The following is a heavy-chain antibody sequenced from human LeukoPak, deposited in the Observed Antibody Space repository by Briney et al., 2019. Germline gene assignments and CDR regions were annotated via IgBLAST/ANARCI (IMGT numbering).Heavy chain of an antibody. CDR1: GFTFSSHG. D-gene: IGHD4-23*01. J-gene: IGHJ4*02. CDR2: ISSSGSTI. V-gene: IGHV3-48*04. CDR3: ASAPVVTPGGDY. Sequence: GGSLRLSCAASGFTFSSHGMNWVRQAPGKGLEWVSYISSSGSTIYYADSVKGRFTISRDNAKNSLYLQMNSLRAEDTAVYYCASAPVVTPGGDYWGQGTLVTVSS.